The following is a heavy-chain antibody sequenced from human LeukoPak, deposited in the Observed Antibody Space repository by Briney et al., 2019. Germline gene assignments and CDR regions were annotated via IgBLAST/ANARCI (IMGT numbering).Heavy chain of an antibody. D-gene: IGHD5-18*01. Sequence: PGGSLRLSCAASGFTFSSYAMHWVRQAPGKGLEWVAVISYDGSNKYYADSVKGRFTISRDNSKNTLYLQMNSLRAEDTAVYYCARQGIQPRLDYYYMDVWGKGTTVTVSS. V-gene: IGHV3-30-3*01. CDR3: ARQGIQPRLDYYYMDV. CDR2: ISYDGSNK. CDR1: GFTFSSYA. J-gene: IGHJ6*03.